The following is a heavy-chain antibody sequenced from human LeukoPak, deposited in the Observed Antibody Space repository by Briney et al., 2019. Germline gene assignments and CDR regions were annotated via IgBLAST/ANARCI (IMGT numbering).Heavy chain of an antibody. CDR2: MKPNSGNT. CDR3: ARGQLRRAYYDFWSGSDAFDI. J-gene: IGHJ3*02. D-gene: IGHD3-3*01. Sequence: ASVKVSCKASGYTFTSYDINWVRQATGQGLEWMGWMKPNSGNTGYAQKFQGRVTMTRNTSISTAYMELSSLRSEDTAVYYCARGQLRRAYYDFWSGSDAFDIWGQGTMVTVSS. CDR1: GYTFTSYD. V-gene: IGHV1-8*01.